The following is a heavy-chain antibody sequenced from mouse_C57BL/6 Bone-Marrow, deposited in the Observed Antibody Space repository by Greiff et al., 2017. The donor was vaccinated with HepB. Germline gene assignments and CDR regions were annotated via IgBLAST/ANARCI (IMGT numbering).Heavy chain of an antibody. D-gene: IGHD3-2*02. CDR2: IDPETGGT. V-gene: IGHV1-15*01. J-gene: IGHJ4*01. CDR1: GYTFTDYE. Sequence: QVQLQQSGAELVRPGASVTLSCKASGYTFTDYEMHWVKQTPVHGLEWIGAIDPETGGTAYNQKFKGKAILTADKSSSTAYMELRSLTSEDSAVYYCTRREAAQSTIPYYYAMDYWGQGTSVTVSS. CDR3: TRREAAQSTIPYYYAMDY.